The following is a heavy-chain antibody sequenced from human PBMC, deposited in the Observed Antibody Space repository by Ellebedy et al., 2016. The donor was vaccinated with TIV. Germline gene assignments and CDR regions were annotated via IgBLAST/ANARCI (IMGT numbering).Heavy chain of an antibody. CDR2: LSGNGRT. Sequence: GGSLRLXXAASGFTVSSYAMSWVRQAPGKGLEWVSSLSGNGRTYYADSVKGRFTISRDNSKNTLYLQMNSLRAEDTAVYYCAKDYQYADYARCFYWGQGTLVTVSS. CDR3: AKDYQYADYARCFY. D-gene: IGHD4-17*01. J-gene: IGHJ4*02. V-gene: IGHV3-23*01. CDR1: GFTVSSYA.